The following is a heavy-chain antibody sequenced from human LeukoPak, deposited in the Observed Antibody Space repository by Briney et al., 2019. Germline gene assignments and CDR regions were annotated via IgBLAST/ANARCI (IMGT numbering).Heavy chain of an antibody. CDR2: IIPIFGTA. V-gene: IGHV1-69*06. CDR1: GGTFSSYA. J-gene: IGHJ4*02. Sequence: GASVKVSCKASGGTFSSYAISWVRQAPGQGLEWMGGIIPIFGTANYAQKFRGRVTITADKSTRTAYMELSSLRSEDTAVYYCAKAATYSSSSPYYFDYWGQGILVTVSS. D-gene: IGHD6-6*01. CDR3: AKAATYSSSSPYYFDY.